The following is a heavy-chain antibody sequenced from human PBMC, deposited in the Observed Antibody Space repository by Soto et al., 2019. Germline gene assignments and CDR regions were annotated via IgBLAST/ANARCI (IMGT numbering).Heavy chain of an antibody. CDR1: GYTFISYT. CDR2: INAGNGNT. CDR3: ARGLTMVRGVILDAFDI. Sequence: QVQLVQSGTEVKKPGASVKVSCKASGYTFISYTMHWVRQAPGQRLEWMGWINAGNGNTKYSQKFQGRVTITRDTSAITAYMELSRLRSEDTAVYYCARGLTMVRGVILDAFDIWGQGTMVTVSS. D-gene: IGHD3-10*01. V-gene: IGHV1-3*01. J-gene: IGHJ3*02.